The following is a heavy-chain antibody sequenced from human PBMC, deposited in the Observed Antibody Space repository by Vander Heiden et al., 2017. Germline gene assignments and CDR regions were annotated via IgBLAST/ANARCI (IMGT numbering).Heavy chain of an antibody. CDR1: GFTFSSYA. J-gene: IGHJ4*02. CDR2: ISYDGSNK. Sequence: QVQLVESGGGVVQPGRSLRLSCTASGFTFSSYAMHWVRQAPGKGLEWVAVISYDGSNKYYADSVKGRFTISRDNSKNTLYLQMNSLRAEDTAVYYCARDQVATLDYWGQGTLVTVSS. CDR3: ARDQVATLDY. D-gene: IGHD5-12*01. V-gene: IGHV3-30-3*01.